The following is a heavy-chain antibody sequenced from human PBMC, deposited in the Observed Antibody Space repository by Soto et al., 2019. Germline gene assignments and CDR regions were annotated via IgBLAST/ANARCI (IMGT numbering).Heavy chain of an antibody. CDR3: ARSPFRYGPIDY. CDR2: IYSGGST. J-gene: IGHJ4*02. CDR1: GFTVSSNC. Sequence: EVQLVESGGGLVQPGGSLRLSCAASGFTVSSNCMSWVRQAPGKGLEWVSVIYSGGSTYYADSVKGRFTISRDKSKNTLYLQMNSLRAEDTAVDYCARSPFRYGPIDYWGQGTLVTVSS. D-gene: IGHD5-18*01. V-gene: IGHV3-66*01.